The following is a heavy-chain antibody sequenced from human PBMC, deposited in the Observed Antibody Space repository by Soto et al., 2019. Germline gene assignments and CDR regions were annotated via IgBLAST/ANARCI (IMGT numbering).Heavy chain of an antibody. CDR1: GFTFSSYG. CDR3: ARDFYYYDSSGYYYGWFDP. Sequence: GGSLRLSCAASGFTFSSYGMHWVRQAPGKGLEWVAVIWYDGSNKYYADSVKGRFTISRDNSKNTLYLQMNSLRAEDTAVYYCARDFYYYDSSGYYYGWFDPWGQGTLVTVSS. J-gene: IGHJ5*02. CDR2: IWYDGSNK. D-gene: IGHD3-22*01. V-gene: IGHV3-33*01.